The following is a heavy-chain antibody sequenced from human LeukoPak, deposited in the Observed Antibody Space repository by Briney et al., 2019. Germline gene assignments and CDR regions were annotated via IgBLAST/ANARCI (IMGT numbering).Heavy chain of an antibody. D-gene: IGHD4-23*01. CDR1: GGSISDNNYY. V-gene: IGHV4-39*07. CDR2: IYYRGST. J-gene: IGHJ4*02. Sequence: SETLSLTCSVSGGSISDNNYYWGWIRQPPGRGLEWIGNIYYRGSTSYNPSLKSRVSISVDKSKNQFSLKLSSVTAADTAVYYCARGPRWPTKYWGQGTLVTVSS. CDR3: ARGPRWPTKY.